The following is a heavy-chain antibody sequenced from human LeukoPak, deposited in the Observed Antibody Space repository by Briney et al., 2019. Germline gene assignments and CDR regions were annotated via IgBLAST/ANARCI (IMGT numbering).Heavy chain of an antibody. D-gene: IGHD6-13*01. CDR1: GFTFSDYW. J-gene: IGHJ4*02. CDR3: AKSGLSISAARQLDY. V-gene: IGHV3-74*01. Sequence: PGGSLRLSCAASGFTFSDYWIHWVRQAPGKGLVWVSRINTDGSITNYADSVKGRFTISRDNSKNTLYLQMNSLRAEDTAIYYCAKSGLSISAARQLDYWGQGTLVTVSS. CDR2: INTDGSIT.